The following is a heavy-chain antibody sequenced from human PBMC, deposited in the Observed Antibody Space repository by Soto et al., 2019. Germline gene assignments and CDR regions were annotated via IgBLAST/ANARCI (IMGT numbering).Heavy chain of an antibody. CDR1: GYTFTSYY. V-gene: IGHV1-46*01. D-gene: IGHD3-22*01. CDR2: INPSGGST. J-gene: IGHJ2*01. CDR3: ARDGRSIVVITNYWYFDL. Sequence: ASVKVSCKASGYTFTSYYMHWVRQAPGRGLEWMGIINPSGGSTSYAQKFQGRVTMTRDTSTSTVYMEPSSLRSEDTAVYYCARDGRSIVVITNYWYFDLWGRGTLVTVSS.